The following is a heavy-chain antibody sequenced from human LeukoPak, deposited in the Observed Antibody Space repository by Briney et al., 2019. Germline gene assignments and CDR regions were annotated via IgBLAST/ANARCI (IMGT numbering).Heavy chain of an antibody. Sequence: PGRSLRLSCAASGFTFSSYAMHWVRQAPGKGLEWAAVISYDGSNKYYADSVKGRFTISRDNSKNTLYLQMNSLRAEDTAVYYCRGTIVVVPAASYYYYYMDVWGKGTTVTVSS. CDR3: RGTIVVVPAASYYYYYMDV. D-gene: IGHD2-2*01. CDR1: GFTFSSYA. V-gene: IGHV3-30*04. CDR2: ISYDGSNK. J-gene: IGHJ6*03.